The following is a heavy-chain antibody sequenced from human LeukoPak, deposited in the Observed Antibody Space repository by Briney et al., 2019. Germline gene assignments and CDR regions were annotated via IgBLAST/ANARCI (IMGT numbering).Heavy chain of an antibody. V-gene: IGHV4-4*07. D-gene: IGHD2-15*01. CDR3: ARDPSHHSGTFDI. J-gene: IGHJ3*02. CDR2: IYTSGSS. Sequence: SETLSLTCTVSGGSISDYYWSWIRQPAGKGLEWIGRIYTSGSSNYNPSLQSRVTISLDTSQNQFSLRLRSVTAADTAVYYCARDPSHHSGTFDIWGQGTMVTVSS. CDR1: GGSISDYY.